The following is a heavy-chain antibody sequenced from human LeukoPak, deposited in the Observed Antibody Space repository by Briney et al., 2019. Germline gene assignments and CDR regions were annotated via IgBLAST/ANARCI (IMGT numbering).Heavy chain of an antibody. V-gene: IGHV3-21*01. CDR3: ARDLSSSWQSFDY. CDR1: GFTFSSYS. Sequence: GGPLRLPCAASGFTFSSYSMNWVRQAPGKGLEWVSSISSSSSYIYYADSVKGRFTISRDNAKNSLYLQMNSLRAEDTAVYYCARDLSSSWQSFDYWGQGTLVTVSS. J-gene: IGHJ4*02. CDR2: ISSSSSYI. D-gene: IGHD6-13*01.